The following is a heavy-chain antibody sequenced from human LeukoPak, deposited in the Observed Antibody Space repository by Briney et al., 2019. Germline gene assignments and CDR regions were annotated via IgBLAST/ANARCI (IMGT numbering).Heavy chain of an antibody. Sequence: ASVKVSCKASGYIFTGYYMHWVRQAPGQGLEWMGWINPNSGGTNSAQKFQGRVTMTRDTSISTAYMELSRLTSDDTAVYYCARVHGSRLGYCSSSSCYALDPWGQGTLVTVSS. D-gene: IGHD2-2*01. CDR1: GYIFTGYY. CDR3: ARVHGSRLGYCSSSSCYALDP. J-gene: IGHJ5*02. CDR2: INPNSGGT. V-gene: IGHV1-2*02.